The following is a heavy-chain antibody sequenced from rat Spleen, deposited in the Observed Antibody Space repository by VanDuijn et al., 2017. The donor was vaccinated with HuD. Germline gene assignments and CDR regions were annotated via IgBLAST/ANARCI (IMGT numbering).Heavy chain of an antibody. CDR2: MWSNGGT. J-gene: IGHJ2*01. CDR3: PIRGRTY. Sequence: QVQLKESGPGLVQPSQTLSLTCTVSGLSLTSNSVSWIRQPPGKGLEWMGVMWSNGGTDYNSAIKSRLSISRDTSKSQVFLKMNSLQSEDTAMYFCPIRGRTYWGQGVMVTVSS. CDR1: GLSLTSNS. V-gene: IGHV2-47*01.